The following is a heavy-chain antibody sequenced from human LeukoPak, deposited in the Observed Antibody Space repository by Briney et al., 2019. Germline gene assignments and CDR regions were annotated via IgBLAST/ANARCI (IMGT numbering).Heavy chain of an antibody. J-gene: IGHJ4*02. Sequence: SETLSLTCTVSGGSISSYYWSWIRQPPGKGLEWIGYIYTSGSTNYNPSLKSRVTISVDTSKNRFSLKLSSVTAADTAVYYCARRDSSSAVDYWGQGTLVTVSS. D-gene: IGHD6-6*01. CDR3: ARRDSSSAVDY. V-gene: IGHV4-4*09. CDR2: IYTSGST. CDR1: GGSISSYY.